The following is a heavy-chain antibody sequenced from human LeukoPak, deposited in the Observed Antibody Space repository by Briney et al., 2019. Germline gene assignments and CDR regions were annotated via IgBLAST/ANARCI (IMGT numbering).Heavy chain of an antibody. J-gene: IGHJ6*02. CDR1: GYTFTSYG. CDR2: ISAYNGNT. D-gene: IGHD5-18*01. Sequence: GASVKVSCKASGYTFTSYGISWVRQAPGQGLEWMGWISAYNGNTNYAQKLQGRVTMTTDTSTSTAYMELRSLRSDDTAVYYCARERDTAMVFYYYGMDVWGQGTTVTVSS. V-gene: IGHV1-18*01. CDR3: ARERDTAMVFYYYGMDV.